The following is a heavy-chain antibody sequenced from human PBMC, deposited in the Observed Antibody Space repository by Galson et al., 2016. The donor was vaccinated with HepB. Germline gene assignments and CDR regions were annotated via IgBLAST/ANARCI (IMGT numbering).Heavy chain of an antibody. CDR1: GFTFSRSW. D-gene: IGHD5-12*01. V-gene: IGHV3-7*03. J-gene: IGHJ4*02. Sequence: SLRLSCAASGFTFSRSWMTWVRQAPGRGLEWLANIKEDGSSTNHVDSVKGRFTISRDNAKTSLYLQMNSLRAEDTAVYYCERDHISGRGPFFDYWGQGIPVTVSS. CDR3: ERDHISGRGPFFDY. CDR2: IKEDGSST.